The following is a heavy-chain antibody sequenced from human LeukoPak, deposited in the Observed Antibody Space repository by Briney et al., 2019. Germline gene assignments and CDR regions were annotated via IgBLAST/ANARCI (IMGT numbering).Heavy chain of an antibody. J-gene: IGHJ4*02. CDR2: IWYDGSNK. CDR1: GFTFSSYG. V-gene: IGHV3-33*01. Sequence: GGSLRLSCAASGFTFSSYGMHWVRQAPGKGPEWVAVIWYDGSNKYYADSVKGRFTISRDNSKNTLYLQMNSLRAEDTAVYYCARGCSGYDGSDYWGQGTLVTVSS. CDR3: ARGCSGYDGSDY. D-gene: IGHD5-12*01.